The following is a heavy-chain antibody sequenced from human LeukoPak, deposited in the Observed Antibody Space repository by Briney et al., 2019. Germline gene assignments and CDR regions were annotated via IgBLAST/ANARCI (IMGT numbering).Heavy chain of an antibody. V-gene: IGHV3-23*01. CDR3: AKEPPRIVVVVAAAVVD. D-gene: IGHD2-15*01. J-gene: IGHJ4*02. Sequence: GGSLRLSCAASGFTFSGYAMSWVRQAPGKGLEWVSAISGSGGSTYYADSVKGRFTISRDNSKNTLYLQTNSLRAEDTAVYYCAKEPPRIVVVVAAAVVDWGQGTLVTVSS. CDR1: GFTFSGYA. CDR2: ISGSGGST.